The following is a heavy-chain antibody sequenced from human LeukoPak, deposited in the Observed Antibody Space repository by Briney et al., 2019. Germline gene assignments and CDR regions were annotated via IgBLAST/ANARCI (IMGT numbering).Heavy chain of an antibody. V-gene: IGHV4-39*07. D-gene: IGHD3-22*01. Sequence: PSETLSLTCTVSGGSISSSSYYWGWIRQPPGKGLEWIGSIYYSGSTYYNPSLKSRVTISVDTSKNQFSLKLSSVTAADTAVYYCAKGHYYDTWFDPWGQGTLVTVS. CDR2: IYYSGST. CDR1: GGSISSSSYY. J-gene: IGHJ5*02. CDR3: AKGHYYDTWFDP.